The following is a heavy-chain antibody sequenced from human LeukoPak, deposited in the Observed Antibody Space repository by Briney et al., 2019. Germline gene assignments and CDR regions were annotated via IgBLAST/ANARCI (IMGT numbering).Heavy chain of an antibody. J-gene: IGHJ4*02. CDR1: GYTFTSYG. D-gene: IGHD2-2*02. V-gene: IGHV1-18*01. Sequence: ASVKVSCKASGYTFTSYGISWVRQAPGQGLEWMGWISAYNGNTNYAQKHQGRVTMTTDTSTSTAYMELRSLRSDDTAVYYCARDHGGYCSSTSCYSLGVDYWGQGTLVTVSS. CDR3: ARDHGGYCSSTSCYSLGVDY. CDR2: ISAYNGNT.